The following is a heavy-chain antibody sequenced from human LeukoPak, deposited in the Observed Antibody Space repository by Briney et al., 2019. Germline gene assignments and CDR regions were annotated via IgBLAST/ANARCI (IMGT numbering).Heavy chain of an antibody. Sequence: SQTLSLTCVISGVSVSSNGVAWNWVRQSPSRGLEALGRTDYGYKWSNDYALSVKSRITINPDTSKNQFSLQLNSVTPEDTAVYYCTRGRNSAFDYWGQGTLVTVSS. D-gene: IGHD1-14*01. CDR3: TRGRNSAFDY. J-gene: IGHJ4*02. V-gene: IGHV6-1*01. CDR2: TDYGYKWSN. CDR1: GVSVSSNGVA.